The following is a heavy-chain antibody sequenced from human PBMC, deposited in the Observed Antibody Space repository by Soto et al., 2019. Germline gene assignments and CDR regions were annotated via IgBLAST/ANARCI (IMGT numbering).Heavy chain of an antibody. V-gene: IGHV1-2*04. D-gene: IGHD3-10*01. CDR3: ARERITMVRGVPGYYYYGMDV. CDR2: INPNSGGT. CDR1: GYTFTGYY. Sequence: ASVKVSCKASGYTFTGYYMHWVRQAPGQGLEWMGWINPNSGGTNYAQKFQVWVTMTRDTSISTAYMELSRLRSDDTAAYYCARERITMVRGVPGYYYYGMDVWGQGTTVTVSS. J-gene: IGHJ6*02.